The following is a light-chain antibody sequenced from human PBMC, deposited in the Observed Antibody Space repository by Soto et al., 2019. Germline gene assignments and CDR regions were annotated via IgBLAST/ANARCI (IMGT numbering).Light chain of an antibody. CDR3: QQANRFPLFT. J-gene: IGKJ3*01. CDR1: QDISNW. CDR2: VAS. Sequence: DIQMTQSPSSVSASVGDRVTITCRASQDISNWLSWYQQKPGEAPKSLIYVASSLHSGVPSRFSGSGSGTDFTLTISSLRPEDSATYYCQQANRFPLFTFGPGTKVEI. V-gene: IGKV1D-12*01.